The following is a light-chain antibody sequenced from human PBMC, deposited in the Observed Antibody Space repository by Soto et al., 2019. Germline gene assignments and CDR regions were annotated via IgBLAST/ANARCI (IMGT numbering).Light chain of an antibody. CDR1: SGSVSTDYY. Sequence: QTVVTQEPSFSVSPGGTVTLTCGLNSGSVSTDYYSSWYQQTPGQAPRTLIYSTNTRSPGVPDRFFGSILGNKAALTITGAQTEDESDYYCVLYMGSGISVFGGGTKLTVL. CDR3: VLYMGSGISV. CDR2: STN. V-gene: IGLV8-61*01. J-gene: IGLJ3*02.